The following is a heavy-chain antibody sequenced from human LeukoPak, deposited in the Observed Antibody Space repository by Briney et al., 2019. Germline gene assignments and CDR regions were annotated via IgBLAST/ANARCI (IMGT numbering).Heavy chain of an antibody. D-gene: IGHD4-17*01. CDR1: GYSFTSYW. V-gene: IGHV5-51*01. Sequence: GESLKISCKGSGYSFTSYWIAWVRQMPGKGLEWMGIIYPGDSDTRYSPSFEGQVTISVDKSISTAYLQWSSLKASDTAMYYCARLGIYGPTYYYYMDVWGKGTTVTVSS. CDR3: ARLGIYGPTYYYYMDV. J-gene: IGHJ6*03. CDR2: IYPGDSDT.